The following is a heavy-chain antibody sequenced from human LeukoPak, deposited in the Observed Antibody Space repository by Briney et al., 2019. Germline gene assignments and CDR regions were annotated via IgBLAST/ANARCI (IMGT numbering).Heavy chain of an antibody. J-gene: IGHJ6*03. Sequence: TSETLSLTCTVYGGSFSGYYWSWIRQPPGKGLEWIGYIYYSGSTNYNPSLKSRVTISVDTSKNQFSLKLSSVTAADTAVYYCARVGSPSRDYYMDVWGKGTTVTISS. CDR3: ARVGSPSRDYYMDV. V-gene: IGHV4-59*01. CDR2: IYYSGST. CDR1: GGSFSGYY.